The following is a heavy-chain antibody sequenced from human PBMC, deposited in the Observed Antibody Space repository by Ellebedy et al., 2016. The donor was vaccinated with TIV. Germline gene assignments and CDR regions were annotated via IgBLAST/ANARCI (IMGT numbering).Heavy chain of an antibody. J-gene: IGHJ4*02. V-gene: IGHV3-7*03. CDR1: GFTFTNYW. Sequence: GESLKISCAASGFTFTNYWMSWVRQAPGKGLKWVATIKQGGSEKYYVDSVKGRFTISRDNAKNSLYLQMNSLRAEDTAVYYCARLDAIIDVKSLDYWGQGALVTVSS. D-gene: IGHD3-10*01. CDR3: ARLDAIIDVKSLDY. CDR2: IKQGGSEK.